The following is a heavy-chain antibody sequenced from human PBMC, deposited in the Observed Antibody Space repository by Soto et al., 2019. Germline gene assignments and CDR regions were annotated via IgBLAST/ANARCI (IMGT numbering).Heavy chain of an antibody. Sequence: GGSLRLSCAASGFTFSSYAMSWVRQAPGKGLEWVSGIGASGRSTYYPDSVKGRFTISRDNSKNTLYLQMNNLRAEDTAVYYCADGGEWSFNFEYWGLGTLVTVSS. CDR3: ADGGEWSFNFEY. D-gene: IGHD3-16*02. CDR1: GFTFSSYA. CDR2: IGASGRST. J-gene: IGHJ4*02. V-gene: IGHV3-23*01.